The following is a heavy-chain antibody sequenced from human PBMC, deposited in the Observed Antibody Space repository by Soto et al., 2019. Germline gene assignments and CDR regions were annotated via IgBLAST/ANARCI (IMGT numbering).Heavy chain of an antibody. Sequence: TLSLTCTVSGGSISSGDYYGIWIRQPPGKGLEWIGYIYYSGSTYYNPSLKSRVTISVDTSKNQFSLKLSSVTAADTAVYYCASPVDGDYGAFDIWGQGTMVTVSS. V-gene: IGHV4-30-4*01. CDR2: IYYSGST. J-gene: IGHJ3*02. CDR3: ASPVDGDYGAFDI. D-gene: IGHD4-17*01. CDR1: GGSISSGDYY.